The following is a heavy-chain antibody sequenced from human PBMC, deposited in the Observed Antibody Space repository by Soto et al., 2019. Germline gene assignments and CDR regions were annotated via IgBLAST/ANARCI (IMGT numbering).Heavy chain of an antibody. CDR1: GGSISSSSYY. D-gene: IGHD4-17*01. CDR3: ARSSTVRDAFDI. J-gene: IGHJ3*02. Sequence: QLQLQESGPGLVKPSETLSLTCTVSGGSISSSSYYWGWIRQPPGKGLEWIGSIYYSGSTYYNPSLKSRVTISVDTSKNQCSLKLSSVTAADTAVYYCARSSTVRDAFDIWGQGTMVTVSS. CDR2: IYYSGST. V-gene: IGHV4-39*01.